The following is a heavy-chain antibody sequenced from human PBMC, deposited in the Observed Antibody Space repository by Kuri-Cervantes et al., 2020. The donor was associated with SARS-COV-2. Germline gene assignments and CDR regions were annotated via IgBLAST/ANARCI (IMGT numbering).Heavy chain of an antibody. D-gene: IGHD3-10*01. V-gene: IGHV4-39*01. CDR2: IYYSGST. J-gene: IGHJ3*02. CDR1: GGSISSSSYY. Sequence: SETRSLTCTVSGGSISSSSYYWGWIRQPPGKGLEWIGSIYYSGSTYYNPSLKSRVTISVDTSKNQFSLKLSSVTAADTAVYYCARREGRDDAFDIWAQGPL. CDR3: ARREGRDDAFDI.